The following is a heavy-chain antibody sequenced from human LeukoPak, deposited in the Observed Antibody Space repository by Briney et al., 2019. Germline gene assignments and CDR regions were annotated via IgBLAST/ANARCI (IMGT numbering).Heavy chain of an antibody. J-gene: IGHJ4*01. CDR1: GFTFSSYA. CDR2: ISYDGRNK. CDR3: AKDGRPDTYGIFDL. D-gene: IGHD1-1*01. V-gene: IGHV3-30*04. Sequence: GGSLRLSCAASGFTFSSYAMYWVRQAPGKGLEWVAVISYDGRNKYYADSVKGRFTISRDNSKNTLYLQMNSLRAEDTAFYYCAKDGRPDTYGIFDLWGHGTLVTVSS.